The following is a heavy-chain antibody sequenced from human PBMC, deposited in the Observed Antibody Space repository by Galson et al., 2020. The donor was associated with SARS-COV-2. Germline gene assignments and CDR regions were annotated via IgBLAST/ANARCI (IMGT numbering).Heavy chain of an antibody. CDR3: ARAYGGNSFDC. D-gene: IGHD2-15*01. Sequence: SETLSLTCTVSGGSISSYYWSWIRQPAGKGLEWIGRIYNSWTTNYNPSLKRRVTMSVDMSKNQFTLRLSSVTAADTAMYYCARAYGGNSFDCWGQGILVTVAS. CDR2: IYNSWTT. J-gene: IGHJ4*02. CDR1: GGSISSYY. V-gene: IGHV4-4*07.